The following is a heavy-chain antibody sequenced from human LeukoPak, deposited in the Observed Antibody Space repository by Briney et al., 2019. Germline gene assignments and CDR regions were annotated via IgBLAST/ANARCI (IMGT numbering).Heavy chain of an antibody. V-gene: IGHV1-69*02. J-gene: IGHJ3*02. CDR3: ARGPAAIRGNAFDI. D-gene: IGHD2-2*02. CDR2: IIPILGIA. CDR1: GGTFSSYT. Sequence: SVKVSCKASGGTFSSYTISWVRQAPGQGLERMGRIIPILGIANYAQKFQGRVTITADKSTSTAYMELSSLRSEDTAVYYCARGPAAIRGNAFDIWGQGTMVTVSS.